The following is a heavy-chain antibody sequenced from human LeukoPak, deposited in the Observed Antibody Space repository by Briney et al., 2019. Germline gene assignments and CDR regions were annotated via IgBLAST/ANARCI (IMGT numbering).Heavy chain of an antibody. D-gene: IGHD3-10*01. CDR3: ARDRNSGKEDYFDY. J-gene: IGHJ4*02. Sequence: GASVKVSCKASGYTFTSHYMHWVRQAPGQGLEWMGIINPSGGNTNYAQKFQGRVTMTRATATSTAYMELTSLRSEDTAVYYCARDRNSGKEDYFDYWGQGTLVTVSS. V-gene: IGHV1-46*01. CDR1: GYTFTSHY. CDR2: INPSGGNT.